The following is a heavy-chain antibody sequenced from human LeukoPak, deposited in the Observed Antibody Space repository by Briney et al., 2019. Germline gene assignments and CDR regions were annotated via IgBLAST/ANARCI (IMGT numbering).Heavy chain of an antibody. V-gene: IGHV4-59*08. CDR3: ARLAMVRGVIINPALDY. Sequence: SETLSLTCTVSGDSISSYYWSWIRQPPGKGLEWIGYIYYSGSTNYNPSLKSRVTISLDTSKNQFSLKLSSVTAADTAVYYCARLAMVRGVIINPALDYWGQGTLVTVSS. D-gene: IGHD3-10*01. CDR1: GDSISSYY. J-gene: IGHJ4*02. CDR2: IYYSGST.